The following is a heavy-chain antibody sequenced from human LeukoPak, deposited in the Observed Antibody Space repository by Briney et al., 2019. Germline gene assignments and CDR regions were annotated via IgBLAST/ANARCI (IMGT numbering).Heavy chain of an antibody. CDR1: GFSFSSYG. J-gene: IGHJ5*02. D-gene: IGHD1-7*01. CDR3: VRGVGVSRFNYLDP. V-gene: IGHV3-30*03. CDR2: ILNNGDN. Sequence: GRSLRLSCAASGFSFSSYGMHWVRQAPGKGLEWVAVILNNGDNYYADSVKGRFTISRDNSKSTLYLQMNSLRAEDTAVYYCVRGVGVSRFNYLDPWGQGTLVIVSS.